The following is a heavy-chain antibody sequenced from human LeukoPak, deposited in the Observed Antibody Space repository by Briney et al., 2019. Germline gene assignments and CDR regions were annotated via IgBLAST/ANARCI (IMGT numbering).Heavy chain of an antibody. CDR2: IYHSGST. J-gene: IGHJ4*02. D-gene: IGHD3-22*01. Sequence: SETLSLTCTVSGGSISSGGYYWSWIRQPPGKGLEWIGYIYHSGSTYYNPSLKSRVTISVDRSKNQFSLKLSSVTAADTAVYYCARWGVNYYDSSGQFDYWGQGTLVTVSS. CDR3: ARWGVNYYDSSGQFDY. V-gene: IGHV4-30-2*01. CDR1: GGSISSGGYY.